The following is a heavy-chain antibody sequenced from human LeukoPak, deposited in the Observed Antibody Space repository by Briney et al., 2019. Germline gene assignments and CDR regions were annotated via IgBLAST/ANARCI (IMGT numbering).Heavy chain of an antibody. CDR3: AKGRQYQLLTKPFDY. CDR1: GFTFSSYV. J-gene: IGHJ4*02. CDR2: ISGRGVGT. V-gene: IGHV3-23*01. D-gene: IGHD2-2*01. Sequence: PGGSLRLSCAASGFTFSSYVMSWVRQAPGKGLEWFSSISGRGVGTFYADSVKGRFTISRDNSKNTLYLQMNSLRADDTDVYYCAKGRQYQLLTKPFDYWGQGTLVTVSS.